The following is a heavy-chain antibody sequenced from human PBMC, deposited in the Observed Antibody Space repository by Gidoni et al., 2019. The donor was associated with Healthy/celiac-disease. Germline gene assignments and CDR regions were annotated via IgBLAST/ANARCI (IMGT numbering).Heavy chain of an antibody. J-gene: IGHJ6*02. V-gene: IGHV2-70*15. CDR3: ARIRNGITIFGVVTRPRWGMDV. CDR1: GFSLSTSGMC. Sequence: QVTLRESGPALVQPTQTLTLTCTFSGFSLSTSGMCVSWIRQPPGKALEWLARIDWDDDKYYSTSLKTRLTISKDTSKNQVVLTMTNMDPVDTATYYCARIRNGITIFGVVTRPRWGMDVWGQGTTVTVSS. D-gene: IGHD3-3*01. CDR2: IDWDDDK.